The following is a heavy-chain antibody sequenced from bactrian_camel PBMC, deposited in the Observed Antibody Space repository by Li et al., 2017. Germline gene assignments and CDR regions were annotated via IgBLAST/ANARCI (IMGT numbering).Heavy chain of an antibody. CDR2: ITYLRTDRM. CDR3: MADGGGTWYPLRYEYYY. Sequence: DVQLVESGGGSVQAGGSLKLACKATGFLVSSCAMGWYRQTPGQDRIYVSVITYLRTDRMEYEESVKGRFAVSADNAKNTLHLQMDSLKPEDTAVYYCMADGGGTWYPLRYEYYYWGQGTQVTVSS. V-gene: IGHV3S59*01. CDR1: GFLVSSCA. D-gene: IGHD6*01. J-gene: IGHJ4*01.